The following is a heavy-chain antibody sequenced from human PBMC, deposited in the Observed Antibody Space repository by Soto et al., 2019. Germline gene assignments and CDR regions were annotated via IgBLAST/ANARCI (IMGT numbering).Heavy chain of an antibody. CDR3: ARGELELFVRLTYYFDY. J-gene: IGHJ4*02. D-gene: IGHD1-7*01. CDR1: GGTFSSYA. V-gene: IGHV1-69*01. CDR2: IIPIFGTA. Sequence: QVQLVQSGAEVKKPGSSVKVSCKASGGTFSSYAISWVRQAPGQGLEWMGGIIPIFGTANDAQKFQGRVTITADESTSTAYMELSSLRSEDTAVYYCARGELELFVRLTYYFDYWGQGTLVTVSS.